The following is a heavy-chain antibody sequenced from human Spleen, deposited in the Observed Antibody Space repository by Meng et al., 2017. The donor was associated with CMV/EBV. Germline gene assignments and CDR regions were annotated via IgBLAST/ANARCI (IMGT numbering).Heavy chain of an antibody. CDR2: IQYDASGK. D-gene: IGHD6-13*01. CDR3: AYCSSSGYYFDY. V-gene: IGHV3-30*02. Sequence: GGSLRLSCAASGFIFNSYAMHWVRQAPGKGLEWVAYIQYDASGKIYADSVRGRFTISRDNSKSTLYLQMTNLRPEDTALYFCAYCSSSGYYFDYWGQGTLVTVSS. CDR1: GFIFNSYA. J-gene: IGHJ4*02.